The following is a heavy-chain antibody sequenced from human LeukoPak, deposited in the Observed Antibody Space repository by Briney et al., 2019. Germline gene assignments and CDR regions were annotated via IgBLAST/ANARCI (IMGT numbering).Heavy chain of an antibody. CDR2: IYYSGST. CDR3: ARGYYYDSSGHFDY. J-gene: IGHJ4*02. CDR1: GGSISSYY. V-gene: IGHV4-59*01. Sequence: SETLSLTCTVSGGSISSYYWSWIRQPPGKGLEWIGYIYYSGSTNYNPSLKSRVTTSVDTSKNQFSLKLSSVTAADTAVYYCARGYYYDSSGHFDYWGQGTLVTVSS. D-gene: IGHD3-22*01.